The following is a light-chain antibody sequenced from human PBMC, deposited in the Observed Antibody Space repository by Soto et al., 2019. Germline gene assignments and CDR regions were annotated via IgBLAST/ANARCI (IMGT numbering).Light chain of an antibody. CDR2: AVT. J-gene: IGLJ1*01. CDR1: SSDVGGQNY. CDR3: SSHAGNNNYV. Sequence: QSALTQPPSASGSPGQSVAISCTGTSSDVGGQNYVSWYQQHPGKAPKLIIYAVTERPSGVPDRFSGSKSGNTASLTVSGLQTEDEADYYCSSHAGNNNYVFGTGTKSPS. V-gene: IGLV2-8*01.